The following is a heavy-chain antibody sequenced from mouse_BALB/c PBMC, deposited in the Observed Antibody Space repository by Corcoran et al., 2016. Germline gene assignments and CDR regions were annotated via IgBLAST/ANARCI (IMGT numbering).Heavy chain of an antibody. D-gene: IGHD1-1*01. CDR1: GYTFTNYW. Sequence: QVQLQQSGAELVRPGTSVNISCKATGYTFTNYWLGWVKQRPGHGLEWIGDIYPGGGYTNYNEKFKGKATLTADTSSSTAYMQLSSLTSEDSAVYFCARFYYGSSYGYFDVWGAGTTVTVSS. CDR2: IYPGGGYT. CDR3: ARFYYGSSYGYFDV. V-gene: IGHV1-63*02. J-gene: IGHJ1*01.